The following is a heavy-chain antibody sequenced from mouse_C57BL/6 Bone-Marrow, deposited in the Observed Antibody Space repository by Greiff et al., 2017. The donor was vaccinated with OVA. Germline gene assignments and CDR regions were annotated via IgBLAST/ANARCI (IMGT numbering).Heavy chain of an antibody. V-gene: IGHV7-1*01. J-gene: IGHJ4*01. CDR3: ARSYGYYYAMDY. D-gene: IGHD2-12*01. Sequence: EVKLMESGGGLVQSGRSLRLSCATSGFTFSDFYMEWVRQAPGKGLEWIAASRNKANDYTTEYSASVKGRFIVTRDTSQSILYLQMNALRAEDTAIDYCARSYGYYYAMDYWGQGTSVTVSS. CDR1: GFTFSDFY. CDR2: SRNKANDYTT.